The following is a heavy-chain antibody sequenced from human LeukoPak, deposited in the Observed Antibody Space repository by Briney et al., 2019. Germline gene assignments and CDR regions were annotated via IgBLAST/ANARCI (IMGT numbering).Heavy chain of an antibody. CDR3: ARDKMVVYSSSSPNWFDP. Sequence: SETLSLTCTVSGGSISSYYWSWIRQPAGKGLEWIGRIYTSGSTNYNPPLKSRVTMSVDTSKNQFSLKLSSVTAADTAVYYCARDKMVVYSSSSPNWFDPWGQGTLVTVSS. D-gene: IGHD6-6*01. CDR1: GGSISSYY. CDR2: IYTSGST. J-gene: IGHJ5*02. V-gene: IGHV4-4*07.